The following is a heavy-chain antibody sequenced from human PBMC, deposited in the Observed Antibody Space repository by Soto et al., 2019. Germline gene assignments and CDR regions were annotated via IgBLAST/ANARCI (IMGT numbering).Heavy chain of an antibody. CDR1: GFKFSDYH. J-gene: IGHJ6*02. D-gene: IGHD3-3*01. V-gene: IGHV3-11*06. CDR2: ISSSGTYT. Sequence: GGSLRLSCAASGFKFSDYHMTWIRQAQWKWLEWISYISSSGTYTTYTDSVKGRFTVSRDNAKSSLYLQMNSLRGEDTAVYYCACVAPTIFGAQFHHNLVDVWGQGNTVTVSS. CDR3: ACVAPTIFGAQFHHNLVDV.